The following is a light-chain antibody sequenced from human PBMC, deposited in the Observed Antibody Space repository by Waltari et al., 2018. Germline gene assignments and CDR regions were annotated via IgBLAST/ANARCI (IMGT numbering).Light chain of an antibody. CDR1: SSDVGEYDY. V-gene: IGLV2-11*02. CDR2: DVS. Sequence: QSALTQPRSVSGSPGQSVTISCTGTSSDVGEYDYVSWYQQHPGKAPKLMIYDVSKRPSGVPDRFSGSKSGNTASLTSSGLQAEDEADYYCCSYAGSFPWAFGGGTKVTVL. J-gene: IGLJ3*02. CDR3: CSYAGSFPWA.